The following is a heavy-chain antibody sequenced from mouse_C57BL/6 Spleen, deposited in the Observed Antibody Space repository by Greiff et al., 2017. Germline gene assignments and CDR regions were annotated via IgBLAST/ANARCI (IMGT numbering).Heavy chain of an antibody. CDR1: GYTFTSYW. D-gene: IGHD2-5*01. CDR2: IHPNSGST. CDR3: ARAYYSKEGFAY. V-gene: IGHV1-64*01. J-gene: IGHJ3*01. Sequence: VKLQQPGAELVKPGASVKLSCKASGYTFTSYWMHWVKQRPGQGLEWIGMIHPNSGSTNYNEKFKSKATLTVDKSSSTAYMQLSSLTSEDSAVYYCARAYYSKEGFAYWGQGTLVTVSA.